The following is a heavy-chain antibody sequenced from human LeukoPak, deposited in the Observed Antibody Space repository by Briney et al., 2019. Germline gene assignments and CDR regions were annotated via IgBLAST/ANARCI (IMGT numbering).Heavy chain of an antibody. CDR3: ARDGDSSGYYINFDY. J-gene: IGHJ4*02. CDR2: INSDGSST. V-gene: IGHV3-74*01. CDR1: GFTFSSYW. Sequence: GGSLRLSCAASGFTFSSYWMHWVRQAPGKGLVWVSRINSDGSSTIYAYSVKGRFTISRDNAKNTLYLQMNSLRAEDTAVYYCARDGDSSGYYINFDYWGQGTLVTVSS. D-gene: IGHD3-22*01.